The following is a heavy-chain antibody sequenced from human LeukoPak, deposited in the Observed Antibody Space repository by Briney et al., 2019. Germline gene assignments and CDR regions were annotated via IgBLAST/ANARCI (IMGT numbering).Heavy chain of an antibody. D-gene: IGHD4-11*01. CDR3: ARAFGNYVEGY. J-gene: IGHJ4*02. CDR1: GYTRTELS. CDR2: FDPEDGEA. V-gene: IGHV1-24*01. Sequence: ASVKVSCKVSGYTRTELSMHWVRQAPGKGLEWMGGFDPEDGEAIYAQKFQGRVTITADESTSTAYMELSSLRSEDTAVYYCARAFGNYVEGYWGQGTLVTVSS.